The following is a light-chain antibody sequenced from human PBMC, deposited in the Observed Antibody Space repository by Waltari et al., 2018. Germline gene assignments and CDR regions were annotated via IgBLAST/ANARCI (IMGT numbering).Light chain of an antibody. J-gene: IGLJ1*01. CDR3: CSYAGGGTYV. CDR2: EVT. Sequence: QSALTQPASVSRSPGQSITISCTGPSSDVEMYNLVSWYQHHPDKAPQLMIYEVTKRPSGVSNRFSCSKSDNTASLTISGLQAEDEADYYCCSYAGGGTYVFGPGTKVTVL. V-gene: IGLV2-23*02. CDR1: SSDVEMYNL.